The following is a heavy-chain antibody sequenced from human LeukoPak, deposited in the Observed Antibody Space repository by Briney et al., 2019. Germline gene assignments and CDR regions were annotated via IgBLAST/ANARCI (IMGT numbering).Heavy chain of an antibody. CDR1: GDSISSYY. D-gene: IGHD3-10*01. Sequence: SETLSLTCTVSGDSISSYYWSWIRQPPGKGLEWIGYIYYSGSTNYNPSLKSRVTISVDTSKNQFSLKLSSVTAADTAVYYCARDPSSFGGRFDPWGQGTLVAVSS. J-gene: IGHJ5*02. CDR2: IYYSGST. V-gene: IGHV4-59*01. CDR3: ARDPSSFGGRFDP.